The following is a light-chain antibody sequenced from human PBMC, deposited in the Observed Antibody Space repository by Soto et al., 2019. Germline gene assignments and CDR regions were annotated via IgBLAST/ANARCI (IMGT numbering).Light chain of an antibody. V-gene: IGKV1-33*01. CDR2: DAS. J-gene: IGKJ5*01. Sequence: DIQMTQSPPTLSASVGDRVTITCRASQSIGSLLAWYQQKPGRAPKLLIYDASNLEAGVPSRFRGSGSGTDFTFTISRLQPEDIATYYCQQYENLPTFGQGTRLEIK. CDR3: QQYENLPT. CDR1: QSIGSL.